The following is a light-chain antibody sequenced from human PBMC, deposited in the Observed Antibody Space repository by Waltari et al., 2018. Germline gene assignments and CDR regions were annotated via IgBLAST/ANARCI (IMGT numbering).Light chain of an antibody. CDR1: QSVSRT. V-gene: IGKV3-20*01. CDR2: AAS. J-gene: IGKJ1*01. Sequence: EIVLTQSPGTLSLSPGERATLSCRASQSVSRTLAWYQQKPGQVPRLLIYAASTRATVIPDRFSGSGSWTDFSLTISRLEPEDFAVYYCQKYGTLPATFGQGTKVEIK. CDR3: QKYGTLPAT.